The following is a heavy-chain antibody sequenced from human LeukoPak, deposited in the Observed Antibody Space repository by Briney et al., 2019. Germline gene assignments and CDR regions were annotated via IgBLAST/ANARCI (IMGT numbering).Heavy chain of an antibody. J-gene: IGHJ4*02. CDR3: ARATTVTTPADY. D-gene: IGHD4-17*01. CDR2: IYCSGST. V-gene: IGHV4-31*03. CDR1: GGSISSGAYY. Sequence: PSQTLSLTCTVSGGSISSGAYYWSWIRQHPGKGLEWIGYIYCSGSTYYNPSLKSRVTISVDTSKNQFSLKLSSVTAADTAVYYCARATTVTTPADYWGQGTLVTVSS.